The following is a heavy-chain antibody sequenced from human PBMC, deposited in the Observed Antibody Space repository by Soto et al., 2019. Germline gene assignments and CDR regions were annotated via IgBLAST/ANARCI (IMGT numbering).Heavy chain of an antibody. Sequence: GGSLRLSCAASGFTLSSYWMNWVRLAPGKGLEWVANIKQDGSQKNYVDSVKGRSTISRDNAKNSLYLQMSSLRAEDTAVYYCMTSVTTHDYWGQGTLVTVSS. CDR1: GFTLSSYW. CDR2: IKQDGSQK. CDR3: MTSVTTHDY. D-gene: IGHD4-17*01. V-gene: IGHV3-7*01. J-gene: IGHJ4*02.